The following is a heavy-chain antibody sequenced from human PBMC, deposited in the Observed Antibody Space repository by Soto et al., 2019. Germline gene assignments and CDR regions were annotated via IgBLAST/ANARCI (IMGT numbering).Heavy chain of an antibody. CDR1: GFSLSTSGVG. Sequence: SGPTLVNPTQTLTLTCTFSGFSLSTSGVGVGWIRQPPGKALEWLALIYWDDDKRYSPSLKSRLTITKDTSKNQVVLTMTNMDPVGTATYYCAHRRITMIVIPDDAFDIWGQGTMVTVSS. CDR3: AHRRITMIVIPDDAFDI. J-gene: IGHJ3*02. D-gene: IGHD3-22*01. V-gene: IGHV2-5*02. CDR2: IYWDDDK.